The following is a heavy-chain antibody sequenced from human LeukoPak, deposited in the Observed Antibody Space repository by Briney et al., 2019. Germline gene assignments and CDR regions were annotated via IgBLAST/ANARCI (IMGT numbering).Heavy chain of an antibody. Sequence: SETLSLPCAVYGGSFSGNYWSWIRQPPGKGLEWIGEINRGGSTVYNPSLQSRLTISVDTSKNQFSLKMSSVTAADTAVYYCARGRSSGSYYDDYWGQGSLVTVSS. V-gene: IGHV4-34*01. CDR1: GGSFSGNY. D-gene: IGHD3-10*01. J-gene: IGHJ4*02. CDR2: INRGGST. CDR3: ARGRSSGSYYDDY.